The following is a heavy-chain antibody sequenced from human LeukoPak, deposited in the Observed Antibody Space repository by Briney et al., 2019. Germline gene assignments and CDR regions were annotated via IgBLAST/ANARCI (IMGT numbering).Heavy chain of an antibody. CDR2: IYHSGST. D-gene: IGHD6-13*01. V-gene: IGHV4-38-2*02. J-gene: IGHJ4*02. CDR3: AREAAAGTFYFDY. Sequence: SETLSLTCTVSGYSISSGYYWGWIRQPPGKGLEWIGSIYHSGSTNYNPSLKSRVTMSVDTSKNQFSLKLTSVTAADTAVYYCAREAAAGTFYFDYWGQGTLVTVSS. CDR1: GYSISSGYY.